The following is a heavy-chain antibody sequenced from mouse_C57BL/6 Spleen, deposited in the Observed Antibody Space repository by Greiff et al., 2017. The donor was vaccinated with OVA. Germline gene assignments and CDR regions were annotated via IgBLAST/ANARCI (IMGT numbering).Heavy chain of an antibody. CDR2: INPNNGGT. J-gene: IGHJ1*03. D-gene: IGHD6-5*01. V-gene: IGHV1-26*01. Sequence: EVQLQQSGPELVKPGASVKISCKASGYTFTDYYMNWVKQSHGKSLEWIGDINPNNGGTSYNQKFKGKATLTVDKSSSTAYMELRSLTSEDSAVYYCARDSLGYWYFDVWGTGTTVTVSS. CDR1: GYTFTDYY. CDR3: ARDSLGYWYFDV.